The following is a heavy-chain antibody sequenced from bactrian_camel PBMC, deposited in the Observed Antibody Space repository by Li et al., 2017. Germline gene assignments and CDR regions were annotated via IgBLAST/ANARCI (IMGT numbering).Heavy chain of an antibody. CDR2: IYGGSGET. CDR3: AADPRNGAPCVSTTRLEEAYHY. V-gene: IGHV3S63*01. CDR1: GFTPAANH. Sequence: QLVESGGGSVQTGGSLRLSCIGSGFTPAANHIAWFRQVPGNEREGVAGIYGGSGETYYADFAKGRFIISRDNAKNTLYLQINNLKPEDTAMYYCAADPRNGAPCVSTTRLEEAYHYWGLGTQVTVS. J-gene: IGHJ4*01. D-gene: IGHD7*01.